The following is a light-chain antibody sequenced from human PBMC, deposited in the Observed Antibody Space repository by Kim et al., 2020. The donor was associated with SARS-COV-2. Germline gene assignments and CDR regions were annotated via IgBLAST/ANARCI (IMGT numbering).Light chain of an antibody. V-gene: IGKV1-17*03. CDR2: AAS. CDR1: QDINQN. Sequence: DIQMTQSPSSMSASVGDTVTISCRASQDINQNLVWFQQKPGQVPKRLIYAASSPKSGVPSRFSGSGSGTEFTLTITSLQPEDFATYYCLLHRSYPRTCGKGTKLEI. J-gene: IGKJ2*01. CDR3: LLHRSYPRT.